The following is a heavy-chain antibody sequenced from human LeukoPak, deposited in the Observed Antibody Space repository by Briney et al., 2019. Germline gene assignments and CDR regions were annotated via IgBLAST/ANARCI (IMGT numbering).Heavy chain of an antibody. J-gene: IGHJ4*02. V-gene: IGHV4-39*01. CDR3: ARHSPPNWSGYYTPFDY. D-gene: IGHD3-3*01. CDR2: IYYSGST. Sequence: SETLSLTCTVSGGSISSSSYYWGWIRQPPRKGLEWIGSIYYSGSTYYNPSLKSRVTISVDTSKNQFSLKLSSVTAADAAVYYCARHSPPNWSGYYTPFDYWGQGTLVTVSS. CDR1: GGSISSSSYY.